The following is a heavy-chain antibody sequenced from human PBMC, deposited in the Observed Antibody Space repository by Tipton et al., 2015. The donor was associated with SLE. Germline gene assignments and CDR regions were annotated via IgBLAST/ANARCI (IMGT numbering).Heavy chain of an antibody. CDR3: ARGRVDDIWGSYRPTSLDY. J-gene: IGHJ4*02. CDR1: GESVSGYF. V-gene: IGHV4-34*04. Sequence: TLSLTCDVSGESVSGYFWTWIRQPPGKGLEWIGDIHDNADVYHNASLKSRATMSVDPSKNHLSLQLSAVTAADTAIYYCARGRVDDIWGSYRPTSLDYWGQGTLFIVSS. CDR2: IHDNADV. D-gene: IGHD3-16*02.